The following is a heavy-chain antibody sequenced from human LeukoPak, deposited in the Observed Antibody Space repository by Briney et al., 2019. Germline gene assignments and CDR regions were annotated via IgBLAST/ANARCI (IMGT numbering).Heavy chain of an antibody. CDR2: INHSGST. J-gene: IGHJ5*02. D-gene: IGHD2-8*01. CDR1: GGSFSGYY. V-gene: IGHV4-34*01. CDR3: ARHARRETRRTSWFDP. Sequence: SETLSLTCAVYGGSFSGYYWSWIRQPPGKGMEWIGEINHSGSTNYNPSLKSRVTISVDTSKNQFSLKLSSVTAADTAVYYCARHARRETRRTSWFDPWGQGTLVTVSS.